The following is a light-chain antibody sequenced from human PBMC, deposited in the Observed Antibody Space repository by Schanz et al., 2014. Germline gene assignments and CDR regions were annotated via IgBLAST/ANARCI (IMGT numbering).Light chain of an antibody. CDR3: VLYMGSGLLV. V-gene: IGLV8-61*01. CDR2: NTN. Sequence: QTVVTQEPSFSVSPGGTVTLTCGLRSGSVSTSYYPSWYQQTPGHPPRTLIYNTNTRSSGVPDRFSGSILGNKAALTITGXQADDDSDYYCVLYMGSGLLVFGGGTKLTVL. CDR1: SGSVSTSYY. J-gene: IGLJ3*02.